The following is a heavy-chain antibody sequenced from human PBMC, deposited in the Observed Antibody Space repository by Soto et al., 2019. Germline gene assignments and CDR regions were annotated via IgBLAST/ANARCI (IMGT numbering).Heavy chain of an antibody. Sequence: PGGSLRLSCTASGFMVSTYLMSWVRQAPGKGLEWVANIRQGGNEKFYVDSVKGRFTISRDNAKKSLYLQMNSLRAEDTAVYYCVGALTYEVPYYYYGMDVWGQGTTVTVSS. D-gene: IGHD3-16*01. CDR2: IRQGGNEK. V-gene: IGHV3-7*01. CDR1: GFMVSTYL. J-gene: IGHJ6*02. CDR3: VGALTYEVPYYYYGMDV.